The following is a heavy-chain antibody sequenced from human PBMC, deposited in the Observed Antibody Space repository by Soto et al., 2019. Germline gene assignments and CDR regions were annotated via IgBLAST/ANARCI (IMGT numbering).Heavy chain of an antibody. V-gene: IGHV3-23*01. CDR3: AKQRADYGSGADTFYFDS. J-gene: IGHJ4*02. Sequence: EVQLLESGGGLVQRGGSLRLSCAASGFTFRDYGMSWVRQAPGKGLEWVSGISGAGANTYYADSVQGRFTVSRDTSKNTVYLQMNSLRAEDTAVYFCAKQRADYGSGADTFYFDSWGQGALVTVSS. CDR2: ISGAGANT. D-gene: IGHD3-10*01. CDR1: GFTFRDYG.